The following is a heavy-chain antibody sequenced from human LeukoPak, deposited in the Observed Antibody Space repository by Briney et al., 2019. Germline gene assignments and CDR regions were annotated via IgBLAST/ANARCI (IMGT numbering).Heavy chain of an antibody. CDR2: INPNSGGT. V-gene: IGHV1-2*02. D-gene: IGHD3-16*01. CDR1: GYTFTGYY. CDR3: ARGRRILGGPENAGDFFDY. Sequence: ASVKVSCKASGYTFTGYYIHWVRQAPGQGLEWMGWINPNSGGTNYAQKFQARVTMTRDTSIGSGYMELTGLESDDTAVYYCARGRRILGGPENAGDFFDYWGQGSLVTVSS. J-gene: IGHJ4*01.